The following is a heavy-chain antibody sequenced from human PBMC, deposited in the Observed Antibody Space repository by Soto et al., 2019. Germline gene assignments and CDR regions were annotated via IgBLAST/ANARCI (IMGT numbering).Heavy chain of an antibody. D-gene: IGHD6-13*01. CDR1: GYTFTSYG. V-gene: IGHV1-3*01. CDR2: INAANGDT. Sequence: ASVKVSCKASGYTFTSYGIHWVRQAPGQRLEWMGWINAANGDTKYSPKFQGRVTITRDTSASTAYMELSSLRSEDTAVYYCVRRHLSATGIDWFDPWGQGTLVTV. CDR3: VRRHLSATGIDWFDP. J-gene: IGHJ5*02.